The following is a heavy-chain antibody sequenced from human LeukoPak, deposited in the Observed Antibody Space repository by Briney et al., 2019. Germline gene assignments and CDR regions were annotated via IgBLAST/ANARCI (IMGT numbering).Heavy chain of an antibody. Sequence: ASVKVSCKASGYTFTGYYMHWVRQAPGQGLEWMGWINTNTGNPTYAQGFTGRFVFSLDTSVSTAYLQISSLKAEDTAVYYCARGLSQPPSYPSYYYYYYMDVWGKGTTVTVSS. CDR3: ARGLSQPPSYPSYYYYYYMDV. CDR1: GYTFTGYY. D-gene: IGHD2-2*01. CDR2: INTNTGNP. J-gene: IGHJ6*03. V-gene: IGHV7-4-1*02.